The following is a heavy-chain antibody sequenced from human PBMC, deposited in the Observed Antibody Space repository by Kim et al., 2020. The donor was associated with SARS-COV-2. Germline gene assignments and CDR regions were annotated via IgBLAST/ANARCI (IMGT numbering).Heavy chain of an antibody. J-gene: IGHJ4*02. Sequence: GGSLRLSCAASGFTFSSYGMHWVRQAPGKGLEWVAVISYDGSNKYYADSVKGRFTISRDNSKNTLYLQMNSLRAEDTAVYYCAKDPDSGYDSFFDYLGQG. D-gene: IGHD5-12*01. V-gene: IGHV3-30*18. CDR3: AKDPDSGYDSFFDY. CDR1: GFTFSSYG. CDR2: ISYDGSNK.